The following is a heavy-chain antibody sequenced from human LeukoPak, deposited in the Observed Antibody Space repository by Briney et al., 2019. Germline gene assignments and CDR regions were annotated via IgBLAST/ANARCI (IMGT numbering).Heavy chain of an antibody. J-gene: IGHJ3*02. CDR3: ARDWEGYCSRTSCYGPALDI. D-gene: IGHD2-2*01. CDR1: GGSINNYY. CDR2: IYSSGNT. V-gene: IGHV4-4*07. Sequence: PSETLSLTCNVSGGSINNYYWNWIRQPAGEGLEWIGRIYSSGNTHYNPSLKSRVSMSVDTSKNQFSLKLSSVTAADTAVYYCARDWEGYCSRTSCYGPALDIWGQGTMVTVSS.